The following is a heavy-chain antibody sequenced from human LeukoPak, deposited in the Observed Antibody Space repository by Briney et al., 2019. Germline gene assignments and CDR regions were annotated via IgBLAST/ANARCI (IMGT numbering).Heavy chain of an antibody. V-gene: IGHV1-18*01. Sequence: GASVKVSCKASGYTFTSYGISWVRQAPGQGLEWMGWISAYNGNTNYAQKLQGRVTMTTDTSTSTAYMELRSLRSDDTAVYYCARDFRGFIAAAGTVDYWGQGTLVTVSS. CDR3: ARDFRGFIAAAGTVDY. CDR1: GYTFTSYG. CDR2: ISAYNGNT. J-gene: IGHJ4*02. D-gene: IGHD6-13*01.